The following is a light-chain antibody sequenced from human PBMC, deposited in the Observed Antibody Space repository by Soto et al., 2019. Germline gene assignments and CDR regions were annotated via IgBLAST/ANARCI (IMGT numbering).Light chain of an antibody. Sequence: DIQMTQSPSSLSASVGDRVTITCRASQSISSYLNWYQQKPGKAPKLLIYAASSWQSGVPSRVSGRGSGTDFTLTISSLQHEDFATYDCQQSYSTPWSFGQGTQVQIK. CDR2: AAS. J-gene: IGKJ1*01. CDR3: QQSYSTPWS. V-gene: IGKV1-39*01. CDR1: QSISSY.